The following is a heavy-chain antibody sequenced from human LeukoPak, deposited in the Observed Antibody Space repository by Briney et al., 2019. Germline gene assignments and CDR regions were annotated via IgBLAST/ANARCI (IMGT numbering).Heavy chain of an antibody. CDR1: GFTFSSYS. CDR3: AKAGPSMEGGNYY. CDR2: ISSSSSYI. J-gene: IGHJ4*02. V-gene: IGHV3-21*01. D-gene: IGHD3-16*01. Sequence: GGSLRLSCAASGFTFSSYSVNWVRQAPGKGLEWVSSISSSSSYIYYADSVKGRFTISRDNAKNSLYLQMNSLRAEDTAMYYCAKAGPSMEGGNYYWGQGTLVTVSS.